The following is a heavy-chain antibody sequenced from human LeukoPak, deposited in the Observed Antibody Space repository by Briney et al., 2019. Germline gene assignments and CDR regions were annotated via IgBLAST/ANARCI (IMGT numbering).Heavy chain of an antibody. Sequence: GGSLRLSCAASGFIFSNYAMTWVRQAPGKGQEWVSSISGNAGSTYYIDSVKGRFTISRDNSKNTLFLQMNSLRAEDTGMYYCAKYGAPGWSGYCDYWGQGTLVTVSS. CDR1: GFIFSNYA. J-gene: IGHJ4*02. D-gene: IGHD4/OR15-4a*01. CDR3: AKYGAPGWSGYCDY. V-gene: IGHV3-23*01. CDR2: ISGNAGST.